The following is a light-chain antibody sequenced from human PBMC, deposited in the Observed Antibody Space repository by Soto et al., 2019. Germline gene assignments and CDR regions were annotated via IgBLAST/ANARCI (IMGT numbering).Light chain of an antibody. CDR3: KQRSNWPPT. V-gene: IGKV3-11*01. Sequence: EIVLTQSPATLSLSPGERATLSCRASQSVSSYLAWYQQKPGQAPRLLIYDASNRATGIPARFSGSGSGTDFTLTISSLEPEDFAVYYCKQRSNWPPTFGQGTKVEIK. J-gene: IGKJ1*01. CDR2: DAS. CDR1: QSVSSY.